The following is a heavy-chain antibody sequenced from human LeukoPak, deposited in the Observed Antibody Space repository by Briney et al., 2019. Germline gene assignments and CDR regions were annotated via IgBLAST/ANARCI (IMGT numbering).Heavy chain of an antibody. CDR2: IYYSGST. Sequence: SETLSLTCTVSGGSISSSSYYWGWIRPPPGKGLEWIGSIYYSGSTYYNPSLKSRVTISVDTSKNQFSLKLSSVTAADTAVYYCARRHRGYSYGYGDYWGQGTLVTVSS. D-gene: IGHD5-18*01. V-gene: IGHV4-39*01. CDR1: GGSISSSSYY. CDR3: ARRHRGYSYGYGDY. J-gene: IGHJ4*02.